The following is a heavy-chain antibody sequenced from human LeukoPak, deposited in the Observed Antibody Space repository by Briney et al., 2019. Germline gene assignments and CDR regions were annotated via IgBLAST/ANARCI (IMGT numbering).Heavy chain of an antibody. D-gene: IGHD2-2*01. Sequence: PGGSLRLSCAASGFTFSSYEMNWVRQAPGKGLEWVSYISSSGSTIYYADSVKGRFTISRDNAKNSLYLQMNSLRADDTAVYYCARDALDVSTSPSRFAYWGQGTLVTVSS. J-gene: IGHJ4*02. CDR3: ARDALDVSTSPSRFAY. CDR2: ISSSGSTI. V-gene: IGHV3-48*03. CDR1: GFTFSSYE.